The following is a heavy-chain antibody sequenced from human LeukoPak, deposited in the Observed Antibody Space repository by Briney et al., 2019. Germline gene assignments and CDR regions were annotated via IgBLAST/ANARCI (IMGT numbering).Heavy chain of an antibody. Sequence: SETLSLTCTVSGGSISSYYWGWIRQPPGKGLEWIGSIYYSGSTYYNPSLKSRVTISVDTSKNQFSLKLSSVTAADTAVYYCARPNGSGYTRFLAFDIWGQGTMVTVSS. D-gene: IGHD5-12*01. CDR1: GGSISSYY. CDR2: IYYSGST. V-gene: IGHV4-39*01. J-gene: IGHJ3*02. CDR3: ARPNGSGYTRFLAFDI.